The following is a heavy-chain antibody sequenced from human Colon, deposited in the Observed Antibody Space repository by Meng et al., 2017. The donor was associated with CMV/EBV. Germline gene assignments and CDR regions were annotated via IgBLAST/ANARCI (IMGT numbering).Heavy chain of an antibody. CDR3: ARDRQLFV. CDR2: INQDGSEK. CDR1: GFIFSSYS. D-gene: IGHD6-13*01. J-gene: IGHJ6*02. Sequence: GESLKISCAASGFIFSSYSMSWVRQAPGKGLEWVANINQDGSEKYYMDSVRGRFTISRDNAKNSLYLQMNSLRAEDTAIYYCARDRQLFVWGQRTTVTVSS. V-gene: IGHV3-7*01.